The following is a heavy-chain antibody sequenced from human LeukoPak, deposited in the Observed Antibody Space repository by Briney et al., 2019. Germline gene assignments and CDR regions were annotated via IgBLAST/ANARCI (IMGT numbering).Heavy chain of an antibody. CDR3: AKQGGNWVSFFDY. V-gene: IGHV3-30*18. CDR2: ISYDGSNK. D-gene: IGHD7-27*01. CDR1: GFTFSSYG. J-gene: IGHJ4*02. Sequence: GGSLRLSCAASGFTFSSYGMHWVRQAPGKGLEWVAVISYDGSNKYYADSVKGRFTISRDNSKNTLYLQMNSLRAEDTAVYYCAKQGGNWVSFFDYWGQGTLVTVSS.